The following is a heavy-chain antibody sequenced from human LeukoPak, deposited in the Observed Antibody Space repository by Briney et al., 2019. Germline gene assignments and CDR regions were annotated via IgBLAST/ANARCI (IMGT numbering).Heavy chain of an antibody. D-gene: IGHD2/OR15-2a*01. J-gene: IGHJ4*02. V-gene: IGHV3-7*03. CDR2: IKQDGSEK. CDR1: GFTFSSYW. CDR3: ARGSNIAPRLFDY. Sequence: GGSLRLSCEVSGFTFSSYWMSWVRQAPGKGLEWVANIKQDGSEKYYVDSVKGRFTISRDNAKNSLYLQMSSLRAEDMALYFCARGSNIAPRLFDYWGQGTLVTVSS.